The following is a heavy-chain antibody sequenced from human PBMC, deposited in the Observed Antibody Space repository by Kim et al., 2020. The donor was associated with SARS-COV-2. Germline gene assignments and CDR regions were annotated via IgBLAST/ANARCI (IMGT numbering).Heavy chain of an antibody. CDR1: GFTFSAYG. J-gene: IGHJ4*02. CDR3: AIDRGFGPTYSHRDY. D-gene: IGHD3-3*01. CDR2: ISGSGGRT. V-gene: IGHV3-23*01. Sequence: GGSLRLSCAASGFTFSAYGMTWVRQAPGKGLEWVSAISGSGGRTYYADSVKGRFTVSRDNSKNTLDLQMNSLRAEDTAVYYCAIDRGFGPTYSHRDYWGQDTVVTVAS.